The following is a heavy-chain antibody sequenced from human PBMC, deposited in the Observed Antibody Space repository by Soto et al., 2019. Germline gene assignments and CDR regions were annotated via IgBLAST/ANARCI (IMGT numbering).Heavy chain of an antibody. D-gene: IGHD1-26*01. J-gene: IGHJ1*01. CDR2: ISGSGGST. V-gene: IGHV3-23*01. CDR3: AKAVRGSYYGVEYFQH. CDR1: GFTFSSYA. Sequence: AGGSLRLSCAASGFTFSSYAMSWVRQAPGKGLEWVSAISGSGGSTYDAASVKGRFTISRDNSKNTLYLQMNSLRAEDTAVYYCAKAVRGSYYGVEYFQHWGQGRLVTVSS.